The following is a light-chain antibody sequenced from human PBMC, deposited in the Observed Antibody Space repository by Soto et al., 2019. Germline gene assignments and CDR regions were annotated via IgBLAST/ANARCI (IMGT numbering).Light chain of an antibody. CDR1: QSISSW. CDR2: DAS. J-gene: IGKJ4*01. V-gene: IGKV1-5*01. CDR3: QKYISAPLT. Sequence: DIQMTQSPSTLSASVGDRVTIHCRASQSISSWLAWYQQKPGKAPKLLIYDASSLESGVPSRFSGSGSGTEFTLTISSLQPEDVATYYCQKYISAPLTFGGGTKVDI.